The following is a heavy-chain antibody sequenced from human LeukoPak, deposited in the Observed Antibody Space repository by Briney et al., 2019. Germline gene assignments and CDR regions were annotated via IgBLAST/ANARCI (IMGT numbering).Heavy chain of an antibody. CDR3: ARDASGSSTGLIDS. CDR2: ISTSSYYI. J-gene: IGHJ4*02. Sequence: GGSLRLSCAASGFTFSDYAMDWVRQAPGKGLEWVSYISTSSYYIYYADSVKGRFTTSRDDAKNSLYLQMHSLRTEDTAVYYCARDASGSSTGLIDSWGQGTLVTVSS. D-gene: IGHD1-26*01. CDR1: GFTFSDYA. V-gene: IGHV3-21*01.